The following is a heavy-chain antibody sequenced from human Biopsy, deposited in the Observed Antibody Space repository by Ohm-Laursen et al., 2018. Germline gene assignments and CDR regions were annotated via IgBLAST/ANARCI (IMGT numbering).Heavy chain of an antibody. CDR1: GVTFNSYA. V-gene: IGHV1-69*06. D-gene: IGHD4-17*01. CDR2: VMPIFGTA. Sequence: SVKVSCKTSGVTFNSYAISWVRQAPGQGLEWMGGVMPIFGTANYAQKFQGRVTITADKSTSTAHLDLSSLRSEDTAVYYCATRVTPVTTLYYYAMDVWGQGPTVTVSS. CDR3: ATRVTPVTTLYYYAMDV. J-gene: IGHJ6*02.